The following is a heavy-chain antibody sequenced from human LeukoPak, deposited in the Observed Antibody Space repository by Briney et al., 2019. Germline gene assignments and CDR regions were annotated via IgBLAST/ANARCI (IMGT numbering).Heavy chain of an antibody. Sequence: GASVKVSCKASGYTFTGYYMHWVRQAPGQGLEWMGWINPNSGGTNYAQKFQGRVTMTRDTSTSTAYMELRSLRSDDTAVYYCARGTGYNWNSYYYYMDVWGKGTTVTVSS. V-gene: IGHV1-2*02. CDR1: GYTFTGYY. J-gene: IGHJ6*03. D-gene: IGHD1/OR15-1a*01. CDR3: ARGTGYNWNSYYYYMDV. CDR2: INPNSGGT.